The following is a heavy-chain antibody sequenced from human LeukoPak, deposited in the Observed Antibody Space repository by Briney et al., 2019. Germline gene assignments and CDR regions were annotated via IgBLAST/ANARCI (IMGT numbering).Heavy chain of an antibody. CDR3: AKDMERWLQLFYFDY. CDR1: GFTFDDYA. Sequence: GGSLRLSCAASGFTFDDYAMHWVRQAPGKGLEWVSLIGGDGGSTYYADSVKGRFTISRDNSKNSLYLQMNSLRTEDTALYYCAKDMERWLQLFYFDYWGQGTLVTVSS. J-gene: IGHJ4*02. D-gene: IGHD5-24*01. V-gene: IGHV3-43*02. CDR2: IGGDGGST.